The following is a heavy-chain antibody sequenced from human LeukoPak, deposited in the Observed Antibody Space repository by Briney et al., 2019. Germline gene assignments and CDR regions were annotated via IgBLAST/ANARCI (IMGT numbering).Heavy chain of an antibody. Sequence: PGGSLRLSCAASGFTFSSYGMHWVRQAPGKGLEGVAVISYDGSNKYYADSVKGRFTISRDNSKNTLYLQMNSLRAEDTAVYYCARDLDSSSWWNWFDPWGQGTLVTVSS. CDR1: GFTFSSYG. J-gene: IGHJ5*02. CDR2: ISYDGSNK. V-gene: IGHV3-30*03. CDR3: ARDLDSSSWWNWFDP. D-gene: IGHD6-13*01.